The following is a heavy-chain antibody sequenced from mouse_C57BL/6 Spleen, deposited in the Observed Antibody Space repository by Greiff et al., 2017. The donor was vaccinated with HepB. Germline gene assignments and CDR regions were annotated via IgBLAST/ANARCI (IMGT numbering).Heavy chain of an antibody. V-gene: IGHV14-1*01. J-gene: IGHJ3*01. CDR3: TTDYGSSYGRFAY. CDR2: IDPEDGDT. CDR1: GFNIKDYY. D-gene: IGHD1-1*01. Sequence: EVQLQESGAELVRPGASVKLSCTASGFNIKDYYMHWVKQRPEQGLEWIGRIDPEDGDTEYAPKFQCTATMTADTSSNTAYLQLSSLTSEATACFYCTTDYGSSYGRFAYWGQGTLVTVSA.